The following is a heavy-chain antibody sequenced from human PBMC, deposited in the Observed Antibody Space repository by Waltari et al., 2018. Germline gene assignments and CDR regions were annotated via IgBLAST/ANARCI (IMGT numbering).Heavy chain of an antibody. CDR1: GGSFRNYA. D-gene: IGHD6-13*01. CDR3: ARGSYSSSWFNLKAFHI. CDR2: IIPLFGKT. V-gene: IGHV1-69*01. Sequence: QVQLLQSGAEVKKPGSSVKVSCTASGGSFRNYAISWVRQAPGQGLERMGGIIPLFGKTNDAQKFQGRLTITADESTTIAYMDLSSLRFEDTAVYYCARGSYSSSWFNLKAFHIWGQGTMVTVSS. J-gene: IGHJ3*02.